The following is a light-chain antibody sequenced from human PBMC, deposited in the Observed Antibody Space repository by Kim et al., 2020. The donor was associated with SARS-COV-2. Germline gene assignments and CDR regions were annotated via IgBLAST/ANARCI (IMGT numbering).Light chain of an antibody. J-gene: IGKJ2*01. V-gene: IGKV1-5*01. CDR1: QSISSW. CDR3: QQYNSYSRT. Sequence: DIQMTQSPSTLSASVGDGVTITCRASQSISSWLAWYQQKPGKAPKLLIYDASSLESGVPSRFSGSGSGTEFTLTISSLQPDDFATYYCQQYNSYSRTFGQGTKLEI. CDR2: DAS.